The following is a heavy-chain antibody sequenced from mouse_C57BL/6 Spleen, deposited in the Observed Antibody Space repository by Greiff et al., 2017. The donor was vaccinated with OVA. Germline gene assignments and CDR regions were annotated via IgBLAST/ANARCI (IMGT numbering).Heavy chain of an antibody. CDR3: AKNDYGSSDWYFDV. Sequence: QVQLQQSGPGLVQPSQSLSITCTVSGFSLTSYGVHWVRQSPGKGLEWLGVIWRGGSTDYNAAFMSRLSITKDNSKSQVFFKMNSLQADDTAIYYCAKNDYGSSDWYFDVWGTGTTVTVSS. CDR2: IWRGGST. D-gene: IGHD1-1*01. J-gene: IGHJ1*03. V-gene: IGHV2-5*01. CDR1: GFSLTSYG.